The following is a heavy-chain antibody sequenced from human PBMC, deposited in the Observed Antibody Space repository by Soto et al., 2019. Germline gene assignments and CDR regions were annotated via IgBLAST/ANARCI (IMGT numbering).Heavy chain of an antibody. CDR2: ISAYNGNT. Sequence: GSVKVSCKAAGYTFTIYGISWVRQAPGQGLEWMGWISAYNGNTNYAQKLQGRVTMTTDTSTSTAYMELRSLRSDDTAVHYCARGRSHVWFEPWGQGTLVTVSS. CDR1: GYTFTIYG. CDR3: ARGRSHVWFEP. J-gene: IGHJ5*02. V-gene: IGHV1-18*04. D-gene: IGHD1-26*01.